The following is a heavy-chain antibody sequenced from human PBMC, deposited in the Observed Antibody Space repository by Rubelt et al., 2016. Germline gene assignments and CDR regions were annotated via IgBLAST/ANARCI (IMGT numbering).Heavy chain of an antibody. CDR2: ISYDGSNK. CDR3: TRAMYGGNSEAYGMDV. V-gene: IGHV3-30*04. J-gene: IGHJ6*02. Sequence: QVQLVESGGGVVQPGRSLRLSCAASGFSFSSYAMHWVRQAPGKGLEWVAVISYDGSNKYYADSVKGRFTISRDNSKNTLSLQMSSLGVEDTAVYYCTRAMYGGNSEAYGMDVWGQGTTVTVSS. D-gene: IGHD4-23*01. CDR1: GFSFSSYA.